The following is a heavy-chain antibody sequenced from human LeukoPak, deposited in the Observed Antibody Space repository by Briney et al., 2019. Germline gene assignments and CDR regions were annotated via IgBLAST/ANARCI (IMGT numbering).Heavy chain of an antibody. CDR1: GYTCTSYY. CDR2: INPSGGST. J-gene: IGHJ4*02. CDR3: ASESGSYYRRFDY. V-gene: IGHV1-46*01. Sequence: ASVKVSCKASGYTCTSYYMHWVRQAPGQGLEWMGIINPSGGSTSYAQKFQGRVTMTRDMSTSTVYMELSSLRSEDTAVYYCASESGSYYRRFDYWGQGTLVTVSS. D-gene: IGHD1-26*01.